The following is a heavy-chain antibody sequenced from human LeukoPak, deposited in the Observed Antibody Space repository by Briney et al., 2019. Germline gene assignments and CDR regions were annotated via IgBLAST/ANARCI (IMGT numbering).Heavy chain of an antibody. D-gene: IGHD2-15*01. V-gene: IGHV1-69*05. CDR1: GGTFSSYA. J-gene: IGHJ6*03. Sequence: GASVKVSCKASGGTFSSYAISWVRQAPGQGLEWMGGIIPIFGTANYAQKFQGRVTITTDESTSTAYMELSSLRSEDTAVYYCARAIRDCSGGSCYPGEFSGYYYMDVWGKGTTVTVSS. CDR2: IIPIFGTA. CDR3: ARAIRDCSGGSCYPGEFSGYYYMDV.